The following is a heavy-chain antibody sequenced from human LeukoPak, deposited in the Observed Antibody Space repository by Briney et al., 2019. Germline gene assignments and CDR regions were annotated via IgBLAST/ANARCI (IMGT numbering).Heavy chain of an antibody. CDR3: ARQAWTGFFDY. CDR2: IYYSGST. CDR1: GGSISNSY. V-gene: IGHV4-59*01. D-gene: IGHD3/OR15-3a*01. Sequence: SETLSLTCTVSGGSISNSYWSWIRQPPGKGLEWIGYIYYSGSTNYNPSLKSRVTISVDTSNKQFSLKLSSVIAADTAVYYCARQAWTGFFDYWGQGTLVTVSS. J-gene: IGHJ4*02.